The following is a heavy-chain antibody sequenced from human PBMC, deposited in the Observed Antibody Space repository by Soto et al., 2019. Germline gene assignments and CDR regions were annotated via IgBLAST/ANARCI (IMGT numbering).Heavy chain of an antibody. CDR3: ARVEMVARLCMVRGVHDY. V-gene: IGHV1-69*13. D-gene: IGHD3-10*01. CDR1: GGTFSGYA. J-gene: IGHJ4*02. CDR2: IIPIFGTA. Sequence: RASVKVSCKASGGTFSGYAISWVRQAPGQGLEWMGGIIPIFGTANYAQKFQGRVTITADESTSTAYMELSSLRSEDTAVYYCARVEMVARLCMVRGVHDYWGQGTLVTVSS.